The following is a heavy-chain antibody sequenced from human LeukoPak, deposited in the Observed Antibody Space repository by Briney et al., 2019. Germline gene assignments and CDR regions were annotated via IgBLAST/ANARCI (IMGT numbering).Heavy chain of an antibody. CDR3: ARDYYGSGTYRFDY. Sequence: SETLSLTCTVSGGSVSSGNYYWRWIRQPPGKGLEWIGYISYSGSTNYNPSLKSRVTISVDTSKNQFSLNLSSVTAADTAVYYCARDYYGSGTYRFDYWGQGTLVAVSS. J-gene: IGHJ4*02. D-gene: IGHD3-10*01. V-gene: IGHV4-61*01. CDR1: GGSVSSGNYY. CDR2: ISYSGST.